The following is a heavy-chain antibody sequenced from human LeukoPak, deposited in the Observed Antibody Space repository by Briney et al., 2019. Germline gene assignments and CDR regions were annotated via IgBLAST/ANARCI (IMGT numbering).Heavy chain of an antibody. D-gene: IGHD2-15*01. CDR3: ARDPVVVAAGGSFDY. Sequence: GRSLRLSCADSGFTFSSYAMHWVRQAPGKGLEWVAVISYDGSNKYYADSVKGRFTISRDNSKNRLYLQMNSLRAEDTAVYYCARDPVVVAAGGSFDYWGQGTLVTVSS. CDR1: GFTFSSYA. J-gene: IGHJ4*02. V-gene: IGHV3-30*04. CDR2: ISYDGSNK.